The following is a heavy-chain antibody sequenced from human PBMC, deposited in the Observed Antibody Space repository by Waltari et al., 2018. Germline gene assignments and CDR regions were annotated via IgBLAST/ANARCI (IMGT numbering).Heavy chain of an antibody. Sequence: VQVVQSGAEVKKPGATVKISCKVSGYMFTDYYVHWVQQAPGKGLEWMGLVGPEDDETIYAEKFQGRVTITADTSTDTAYMDLSSLRSEDTAVYFCAASKSYVATSPLAYWGQGTLVTVSS. CDR3: AASKSYVATSPLAY. J-gene: IGHJ4*02. D-gene: IGHD5-12*01. CDR2: VGPEDDET. V-gene: IGHV1-69-2*01. CDR1: GYMFTDYY.